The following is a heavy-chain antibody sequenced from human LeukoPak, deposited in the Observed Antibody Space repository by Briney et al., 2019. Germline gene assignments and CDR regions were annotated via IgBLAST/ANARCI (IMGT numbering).Heavy chain of an antibody. CDR3: ARERVPSGSFFDY. CDR2: IYSGGST. J-gene: IGHJ4*02. V-gene: IGHV3-66*01. CDR1: GFTVSSNY. Sequence: PGGSLRLSCAASGFTVSSNYMSWVRQAPGKGLEWVSVIYSGGSTYYADSVKGRSTISRDNSKNTLYLQMNSLRAEDTAVYYCARERVPSGSFFDYWGQGTLVTVSS. D-gene: IGHD1-26*01.